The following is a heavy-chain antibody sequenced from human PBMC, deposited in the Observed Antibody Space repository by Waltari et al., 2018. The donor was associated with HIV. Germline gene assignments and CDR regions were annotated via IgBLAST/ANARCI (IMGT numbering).Heavy chain of an antibody. V-gene: IGHV4-39*02. CDR1: GGSISNPSIYH. Sequence: QLQLQESGPGLVKPSETLSLTCTVSGGSISNPSIYHLGWIRQSPGSGLEWIGSIYYSGITYYNPSLESRVTISVDTSKNLFSLRLTSVTAVDTAVYYCVRTDTTGFYPYWGQGTLVTVSS. CDR2: IYYSGIT. J-gene: IGHJ4*02. CDR3: VRTDTTGFYPY. D-gene: IGHD3-9*01.